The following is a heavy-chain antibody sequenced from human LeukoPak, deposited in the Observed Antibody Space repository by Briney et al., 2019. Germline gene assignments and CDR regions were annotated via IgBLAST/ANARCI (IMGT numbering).Heavy chain of an antibody. CDR1: GFTFTSSA. J-gene: IGHJ3*02. D-gene: IGHD1-26*01. CDR2: IVVGSGNT. CDR3: AAGGTSGSYVDAFDI. Sequence: EASVKVSCKASGFTFTSSAMQWVRQARGQRLEWIGWIVVGSGNTNYAQKFQERVTITRDMSTSTAYMELSSLRSEDTAVYYCAAGGTSGSYVDAFDIWGQGTMVTVSS. V-gene: IGHV1-58*02.